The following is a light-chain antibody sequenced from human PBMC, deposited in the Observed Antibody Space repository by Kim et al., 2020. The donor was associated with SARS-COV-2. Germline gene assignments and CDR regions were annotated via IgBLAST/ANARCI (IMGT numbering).Light chain of an antibody. V-gene: IGLV2-14*04. CDR3: CSYTGSDTYV. CDR2: DVN. Sequence: GQSIAISCTGTTSDVGGYNSVSWYQQHPGTTPKLIIYDVNQRPSGISNRLSGSKSSNTASLTISGLQSEDEADYHCCSYTGSDTYVFGTGTKVTVL. CDR1: TSDVGGYNS. J-gene: IGLJ1*01.